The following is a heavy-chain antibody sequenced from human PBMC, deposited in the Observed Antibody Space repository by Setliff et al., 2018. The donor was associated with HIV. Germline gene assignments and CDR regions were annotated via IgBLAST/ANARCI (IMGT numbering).Heavy chain of an antibody. Sequence: SETLSLTCAVSGYSISSGYYWGWIRQPPGKGLEWIWSIYHSGSTYYNPSLKSRVTISLDTSKNQFSLKLSSVTAADTAVYYCARDIQAAGTGWFDPWGQGTLVTVSS. CDR3: ARDIQAAGTGWFDP. D-gene: IGHD6-13*01. V-gene: IGHV4-38-2*02. CDR2: IYHSGST. CDR1: GYSISSGYY. J-gene: IGHJ5*02.